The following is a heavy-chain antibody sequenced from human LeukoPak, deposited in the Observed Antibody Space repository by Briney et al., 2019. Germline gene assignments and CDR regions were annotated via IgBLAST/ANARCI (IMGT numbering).Heavy chain of an antibody. Sequence: SETLSLTCTVSGGSISSSSYYWGWIRQPPGKGLEWIGSIYHSGSTYYNSSLKSRVTISVDTSKNQFSLKLSSVTAADTAVYYCARASTVTTPFFDPWGQGTLVTVSS. CDR2: IYHSGST. CDR3: ARASTVTTPFFDP. D-gene: IGHD4-17*01. J-gene: IGHJ5*02. V-gene: IGHV4-39*07. CDR1: GGSISSSSYY.